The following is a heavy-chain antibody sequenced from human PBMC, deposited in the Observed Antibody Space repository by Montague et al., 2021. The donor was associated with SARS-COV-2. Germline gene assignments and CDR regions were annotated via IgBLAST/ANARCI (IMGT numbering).Heavy chain of an antibody. CDR1: GVSFSGYY. V-gene: IGHV4-34*01. D-gene: IGHD6-13*01. CDR3: TRGPVFSNSWYSFPTLDQRPSCYFDL. Sequence: SETLSLTCAVYGVSFSGYYWSWIRQAPGKGREWNGEGNHSGRTNNNPSLKSRVTISEDKSTKLFSLNRNSVTAADTAVYYCTRGPVFSNSWYSFPTLDQRPSCYFDLWGRGTLVIVSS. J-gene: IGHJ2*01. CDR2: GNHSGRT.